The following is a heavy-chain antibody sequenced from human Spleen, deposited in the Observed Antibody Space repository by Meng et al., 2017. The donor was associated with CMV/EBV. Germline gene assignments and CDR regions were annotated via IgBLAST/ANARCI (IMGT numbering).Heavy chain of an antibody. CDR1: GGSISNYY. CDR3: ARGLGLWLPYDF. CDR2: IYYTGRA. V-gene: IGHV4-59*12. D-gene: IGHD6-19*01. Sequence: GSLRLSCTVSGGSISNYYWSWIRQPPGEGLEWIGYIYYTGRANYNPSLKSRLTISVDTSKNQFSLRLSSVTAADTAVYYCARGLGLWLPYDFWGQGTLVTVSS. J-gene: IGHJ4*02.